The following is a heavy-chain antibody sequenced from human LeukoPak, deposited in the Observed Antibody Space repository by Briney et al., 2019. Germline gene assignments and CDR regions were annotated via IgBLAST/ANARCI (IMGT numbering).Heavy chain of an antibody. Sequence: SSVKVSCKASGGTFSSYAISWVRQAPGQGLEWMGGIIPIFGTANYAQKFQGRVTITTDESTSTAYMELSSLRSEDTAVYYCASPTTYDSWSGYYMFDYWGQGTLVTVSS. V-gene: IGHV1-69*05. D-gene: IGHD3-3*01. CDR1: GGTFSSYA. J-gene: IGHJ4*02. CDR3: ASPTTYDSWSGYYMFDY. CDR2: IIPIFGTA.